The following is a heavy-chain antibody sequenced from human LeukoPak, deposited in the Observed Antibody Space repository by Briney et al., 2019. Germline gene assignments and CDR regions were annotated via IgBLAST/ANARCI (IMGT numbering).Heavy chain of an antibody. CDR2: IRSKANTYAT. V-gene: IGHV3-73*01. CDR3: TRHGVVRATTSLDAAPLGPMG. D-gene: IGHD1-26*01. Sequence: GGSLRLSCAASGFTFSGSAMHWVRQASAKGLEWVGRIRSKANTYATAYAASVKGRFTIPRDDSKNTAYLQMNSLKTEGAAVYDCTRHGVVRATTSLDAAPLGPMGWGQGTLVTVSS. J-gene: IGHJ4*02. CDR1: GFTFSGSA.